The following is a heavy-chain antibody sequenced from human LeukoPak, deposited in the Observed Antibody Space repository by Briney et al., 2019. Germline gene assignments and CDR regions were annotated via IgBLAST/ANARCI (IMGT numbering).Heavy chain of an antibody. CDR2: MNPNSGNT. D-gene: IGHD1-26*01. V-gene: IGHV1-8*01. J-gene: IGHJ4*02. Sequence: WASVKVSCKASGYTFTSYDINWVRQATGQGLEWMGWMNPNSGNTGYAQKFQGRVTMTRNTSISTAYMELSSLRSEDTAVYYCATTIVVMNAIDYWGQGTLVTVSS. CDR1: GYTFTSYD. CDR3: ATTIVVMNAIDY.